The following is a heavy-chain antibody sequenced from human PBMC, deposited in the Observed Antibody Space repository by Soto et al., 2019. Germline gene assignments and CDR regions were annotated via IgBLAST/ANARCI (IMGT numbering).Heavy chain of an antibody. Sequence: QVQLQESGPGVVKPSETLSLICSISGDSISGYYWSWIRQPPGKGLEWIGYIYHSDSTTTTDNPSLERRGTISVDTSKTQVSLSLLSVTAADTGLYHCARGTVPVGPGIFDLWGPGTQVIAS. CDR3: ARGTVPVGPGIFDL. J-gene: IGHJ4*02. CDR1: GDSISGYY. V-gene: IGHV4-59*01. CDR2: IYHSDST. D-gene: IGHD3-16*01.